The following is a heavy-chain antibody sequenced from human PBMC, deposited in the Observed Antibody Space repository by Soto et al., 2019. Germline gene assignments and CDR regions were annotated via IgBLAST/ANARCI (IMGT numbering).Heavy chain of an antibody. CDR2: IHHSGST. CDR3: ARSSGYVPGGY. V-gene: IGHV4-38-2*01. D-gene: IGHD5-12*01. J-gene: IGHJ4*02. Sequence: LSLTCAVSGYPISSGYYWGWIRQPPGKGLEWIGIIHHSGSTYYNPSLRSRITISVDTSKNQFSLKMPSVTAADTAVYYCARSSGYVPGGYWGQGILVTVSS. CDR1: GYPISSGYY.